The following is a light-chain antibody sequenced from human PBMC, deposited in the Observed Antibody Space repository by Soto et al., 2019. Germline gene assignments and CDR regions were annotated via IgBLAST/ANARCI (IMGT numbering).Light chain of an antibody. CDR1: QSVSSSY. J-gene: IGKJ2*01. CDR3: QQYGSSPLYT. Sequence: EIVLTQSPGTLSLSPGERATLSCRASQSVSSSYLACYQQKPGQAHRLLIYGASSRATDIPDRFSGSGSGTDFTLIISRLEPEDFAVYYCQQYGSSPLYTFGQGTKLEIK. CDR2: GAS. V-gene: IGKV3-20*01.